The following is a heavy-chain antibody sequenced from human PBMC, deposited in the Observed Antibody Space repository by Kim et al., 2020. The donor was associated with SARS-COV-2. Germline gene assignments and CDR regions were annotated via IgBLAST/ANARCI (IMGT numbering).Heavy chain of an antibody. CDR1: GFTFSSYW. D-gene: IGHD3-16*01. CDR3: ARGLDYDYVWGSSPAAFGI. Sequence: GGSLRLSCAASGFTFSSYWMSWVRQAPGKGLEWVSNIKQDGSAKYYVDSVKGRFTISRDNAKNSLYLQMNSLRAEDTAVYYCARGLDYDYVWGSSPAAFGIWGQGTMVTVSS. V-gene: IGHV3-7*01. CDR2: IKQDGSAK. J-gene: IGHJ3*02.